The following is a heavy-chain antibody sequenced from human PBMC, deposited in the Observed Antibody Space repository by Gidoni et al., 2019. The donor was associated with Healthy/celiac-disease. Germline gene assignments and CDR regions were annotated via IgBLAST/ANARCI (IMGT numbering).Heavy chain of an antibody. CDR1: GWSLISSY. V-gene: IGHV4-34*01. Sequence: QVQLQQSGAGLLKPSATLSPTCAVYGWSLISSYWSWIRQPPGKGLEWIGEINHSGSTNYNPSLKSRVTISVDTSKNQFSLKLSSVTAADTAVYYCARVSMVPAASRYYYYGMDVWGKGTTVTVSS. CDR2: INHSGST. CDR3: ARVSMVPAASRYYYYGMDV. D-gene: IGHD2-2*01. J-gene: IGHJ6*04.